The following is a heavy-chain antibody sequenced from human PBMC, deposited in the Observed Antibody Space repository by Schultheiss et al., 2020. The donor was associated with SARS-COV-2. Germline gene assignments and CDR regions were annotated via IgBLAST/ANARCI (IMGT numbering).Heavy chain of an antibody. CDR3: AMDTAMDLGY. Sequence: GGSLRLSCAASGFTFSSYAMSWVRQAPGKGLEWVANIKQDGSEKYYVDSVKGRFTISRDNAKNSLYLQMNSLRAEDTAVYYCAMDTAMDLGYWGQGTLVTVSS. J-gene: IGHJ4*02. V-gene: IGHV3-7*04. CDR2: IKQDGSEK. D-gene: IGHD5-18*01. CDR1: GFTFSSYA.